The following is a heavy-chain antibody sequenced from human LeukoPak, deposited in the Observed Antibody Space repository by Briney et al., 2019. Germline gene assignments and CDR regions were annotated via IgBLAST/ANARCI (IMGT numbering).Heavy chain of an antibody. Sequence: SETLSLTCTVSGGSISSYYWSWIRQPPGKGLEWIGYIHYSGNTKYNLSLKSRVTMSLDTSKNQFSLKLSSVTAADTAVYYCARGGHYGGNFDHWGQGTLVTVSS. D-gene: IGHD4-23*01. CDR2: IHYSGNT. J-gene: IGHJ4*02. CDR3: ARGGHYGGNFDH. V-gene: IGHV4-59*01. CDR1: GGSISSYY.